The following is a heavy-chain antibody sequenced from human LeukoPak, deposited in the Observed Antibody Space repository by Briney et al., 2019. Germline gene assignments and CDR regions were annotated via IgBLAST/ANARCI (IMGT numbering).Heavy chain of an antibody. D-gene: IGHD3-10*01. CDR1: GFTFSDYY. CDR2: ISSSSSYI. Sequence: KPGGSLRLSCAASGFTFSDYYMSWIRQAPGKGLEWVSSISSSSSYIYYADSVKGRFTISRDNAKNSLYLQMNSLRAEDTAVYYCARDWGRSYYYGSGSNYHFDYWGQGTLVTVSS. V-gene: IGHV3-11*06. J-gene: IGHJ4*02. CDR3: ARDWGRSYYYGSGSNYHFDY.